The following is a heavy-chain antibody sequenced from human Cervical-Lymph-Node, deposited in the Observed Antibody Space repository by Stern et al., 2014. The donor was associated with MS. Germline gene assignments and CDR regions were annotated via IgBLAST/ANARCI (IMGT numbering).Heavy chain of an antibody. CDR3: ARGLLGSENAFDI. CDR1: GYSFTSYG. D-gene: IGHD2-15*01. J-gene: IGHJ3*02. CDR2: ISAYKGNT. V-gene: IGHV1-18*01. Sequence: MQLVPSGAAVKKPAASVKVSCKASGYSFTSYGISWVRQGPGQGLELKGWISAYKGNTNYAQKLQGRVNMTTDTYTSTDYMELRSLRSDDTAVYYCARGLLGSENAFDIWGQGTMVTVSS.